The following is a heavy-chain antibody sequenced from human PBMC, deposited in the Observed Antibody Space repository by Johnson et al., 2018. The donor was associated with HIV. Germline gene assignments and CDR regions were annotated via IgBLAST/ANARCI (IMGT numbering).Heavy chain of an antibody. CDR2: ISYDGSNK. CDR1: GFTFDDYA. Sequence: QMQLVESGGGLVQPGRSLRLSCAASGFTFDDYAMHWVRQAPGKGLEWVAVISYDGSNKYYADSVKGRFTISRDNSKNTLYLQMNSLRAEDTAVYYCASPLEAAAGPMDAFDIWGQGTVVTVSS. V-gene: IGHV3-30-3*01. J-gene: IGHJ3*02. CDR3: ASPLEAAAGPMDAFDI. D-gene: IGHD6-13*01.